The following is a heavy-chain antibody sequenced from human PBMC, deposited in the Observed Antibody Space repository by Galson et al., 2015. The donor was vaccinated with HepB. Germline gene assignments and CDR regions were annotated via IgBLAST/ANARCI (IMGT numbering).Heavy chain of an antibody. Sequence: SVTVSCKASGYTFTGYYMHWVRQAPGQGLEWMGRINPNSGDTNYAQKFQGRVTMTRDTSITTAYMELSRLRSDDTAVFYCARDLHDSSGYYPEYFQHWGPGTLVTVSS. CDR2: INPNSGDT. J-gene: IGHJ1*01. V-gene: IGHV1-2*06. D-gene: IGHD3-22*01. CDR3: ARDLHDSSGYYPEYFQH. CDR1: GYTFTGYY.